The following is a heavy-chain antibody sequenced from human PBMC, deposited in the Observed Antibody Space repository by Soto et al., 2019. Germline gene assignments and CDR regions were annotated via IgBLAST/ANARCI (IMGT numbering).Heavy chain of an antibody. CDR3: ARGTMVRVKTIPYYYYGMDV. CDR1: GGSISSGDYY. D-gene: IGHD3-10*01. V-gene: IGHV4-30-4*01. J-gene: IGHJ6*02. Sequence: PSETLSLTCTVSGGSISSGDYYWSWIRQPPGKGLEWIGYIYYSGSTYYNPSLKSRVTISVDTSKNQFSLKLSSVTAADTAVYYCARGTMVRVKTIPYYYYGMDVWGQGTTVTVSS. CDR2: IYYSGST.